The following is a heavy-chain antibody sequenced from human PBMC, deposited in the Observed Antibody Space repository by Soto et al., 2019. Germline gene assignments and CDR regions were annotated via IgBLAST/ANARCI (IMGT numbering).Heavy chain of an antibody. Sequence: SETLSLTCSVSGGSISSTNHFWGWIRQPPGKGLEWIGSIYYSGSTDYNPSLKSRVTISVDTSKNQFSLKLSSVTAADTAVYYCARLNDFWSDYYYFDFWGQGTLVTVSS. CDR3: ARLNDFWSDYYYFDF. J-gene: IGHJ4*02. D-gene: IGHD3-3*01. V-gene: IGHV4-39*01. CDR1: GGSISSTNHF. CDR2: IYYSGST.